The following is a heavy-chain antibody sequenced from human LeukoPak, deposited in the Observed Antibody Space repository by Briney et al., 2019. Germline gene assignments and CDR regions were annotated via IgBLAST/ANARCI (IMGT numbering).Heavy chain of an antibody. Sequence: PGGSLRLSCAASGFTFSTYSMNWVRQAPGKGLEWVSFISGGGSYIYYAEAVKGRFTISRDNAKISLYLKMNSLRAEDTAIYYCARDRVASGRFGEVASWGQGTLVTVSS. D-gene: IGHD3-10*01. CDR3: ARDRVASGRFGEVAS. V-gene: IGHV3-21*01. J-gene: IGHJ5*02. CDR2: ISGGGSYI. CDR1: GFTFSTYS.